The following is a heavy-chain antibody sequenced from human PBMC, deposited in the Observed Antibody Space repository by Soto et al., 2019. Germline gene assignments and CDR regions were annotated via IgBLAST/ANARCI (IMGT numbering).Heavy chain of an antibody. Sequence: GGSLRLSCAASGFTFSSYSMNWVRQAPGKGLEWVSYISSSSTIYYADSVKGRFTISRDNAKNSLYLQMNSLRDEDTAVYYCARDGLSGYDSSGYYDYYYYYGMDVWGQGTTVTVSS. CDR3: ARDGLSGYDSSGYYDYYYYYGMDV. J-gene: IGHJ6*02. D-gene: IGHD3-22*01. V-gene: IGHV3-48*02. CDR2: ISSSSTI. CDR1: GFTFSSYS.